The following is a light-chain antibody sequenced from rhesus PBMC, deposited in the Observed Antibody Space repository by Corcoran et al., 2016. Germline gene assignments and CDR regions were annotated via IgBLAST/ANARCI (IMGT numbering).Light chain of an antibody. J-gene: IGKJ2*01. CDR3: PQYNSLPYS. V-gene: IGKV1-32*01. CDR2: YAS. Sequence: DIQMTQSPSSLSASVGDSVTISCRASQGIRSDVNWYQQKSGKAPKTLIYYASSLERGVPSRFSGSGSLTAFTLTITSLLPEYFATYYCPQYNSLPYSFGQGTKVEIK. CDR1: QGIRSD.